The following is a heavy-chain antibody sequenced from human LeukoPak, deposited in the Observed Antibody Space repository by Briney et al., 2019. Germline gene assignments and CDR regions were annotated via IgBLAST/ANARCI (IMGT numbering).Heavy chain of an antibody. D-gene: IGHD3-9*01. CDR1: GYXFTTYW. V-gene: IGHV5-51*01. J-gene: IGHJ4*02. CDR3: ARVSDILTGYYIRAFDY. CDR2: IYPDDSDT. Sequence: GESLKISCNGSGYXFTTYWISWVRQMPGKGLEWMGIIYPDDSDTRYSPSFEGQVTISADKSISTAYLQWSSLKASDTAMYYCARVSDILTGYYIRAFDYWGQGTVVTVSS.